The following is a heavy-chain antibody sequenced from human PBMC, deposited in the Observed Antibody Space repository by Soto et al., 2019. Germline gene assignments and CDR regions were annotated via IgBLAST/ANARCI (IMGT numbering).Heavy chain of an antibody. D-gene: IGHD3-22*01. J-gene: IGHJ1*01. CDR3: ARPRGYYYLGYFQH. Sequence: SETLSLTCAVYGGSFSGYYWSWIRQPPGKGLEWIGEINHSGSTNYNPSLKSRVTISVDTSKNQFSLKLSSVTAADTAVYYCARPRGYYYLGYFQHWGQGTLVTVSS. CDR1: GGSFSGYY. V-gene: IGHV4-34*01. CDR2: INHSGST.